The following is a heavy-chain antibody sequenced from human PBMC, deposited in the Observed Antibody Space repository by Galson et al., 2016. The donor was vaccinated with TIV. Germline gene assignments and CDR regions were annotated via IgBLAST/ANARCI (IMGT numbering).Heavy chain of an antibody. CDR1: GFTFDDYG. V-gene: IGHV3-9*01. CDR2: ITWNSVGI. D-gene: IGHD2-21*02. CDR3: AKEQSCGGDCYLFDF. J-gene: IGHJ4*02. Sequence: SLRLSCAASGFTFDDYGMHWVRQPPGKGLEWVSGITWNSVGIDYADPVKGRFTISRDNAKNSLYLQMNSLRPDDTALYYCAKEQSCGGDCYLFDFWGQGALVTVSS.